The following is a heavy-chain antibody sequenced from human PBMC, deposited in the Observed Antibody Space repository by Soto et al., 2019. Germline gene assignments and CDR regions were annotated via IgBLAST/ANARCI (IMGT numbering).Heavy chain of an antibody. CDR2: IYHSGST. D-gene: IGHD3-10*01. Sequence: PSEPLSRTCAVSGGSITSRYWWSWVRQSPGKGLEWIGEIYHSGSTNYNPSLKSRVTISVDKSKNQFSLNLSSVTAADTAVYYCARDQNGSGNYYTRYFDYWGQGTLVTVS. V-gene: IGHV4-4*02. J-gene: IGHJ4*02. CDR3: ARDQNGSGNYYTRYFDY. CDR1: GGSITSRYW.